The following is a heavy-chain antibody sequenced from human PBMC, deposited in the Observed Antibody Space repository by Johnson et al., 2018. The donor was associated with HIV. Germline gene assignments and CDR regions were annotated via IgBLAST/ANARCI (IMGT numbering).Heavy chain of an antibody. CDR1: GFTFSSYG. V-gene: IGHV3-30*02. CDR3: AKVECGGDTCAGYDPFDL. J-gene: IGHJ3*01. D-gene: IGHD2-21*01. CDR2: IRHDGRNK. Sequence: QMQLVESGGGVVQPGGSLRLSCAASGFTFSSYGMHWVRQAPGKGLEWVAFIRHDGRNKYYADSVKGRFPISRDNAKYTVDLQMNSLRVEDTAVYYCAKVECGGDTCAGYDPFDLWGQGTLVTVSS.